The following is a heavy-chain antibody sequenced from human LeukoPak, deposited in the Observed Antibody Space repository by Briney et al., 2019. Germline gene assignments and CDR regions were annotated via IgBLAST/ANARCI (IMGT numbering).Heavy chain of an antibody. CDR1: GYTFTSYG. D-gene: IGHD3-3*01. V-gene: IGHV1-18*01. Sequence: ASVKVSCKASGYTFTSYGISWVRQAPGQGLEWMGWISAYNGNTNYAQKLQSRVTMTTDTSTSTAYMELRSLRSDDTAVYYCARDLLTITIFGVVTNNWFDPWGQGTLVTVSS. CDR3: ARDLLTITIFGVVTNNWFDP. CDR2: ISAYNGNT. J-gene: IGHJ5*02.